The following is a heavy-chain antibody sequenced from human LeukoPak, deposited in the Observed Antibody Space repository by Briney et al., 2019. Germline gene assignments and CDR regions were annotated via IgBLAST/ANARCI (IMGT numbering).Heavy chain of an antibody. V-gene: IGHV3-9*01. CDR1: GFTFDDYA. Sequence: GRSLRLSCAASGFTFDDYAMHWVRQAPGKGLEWVSGINWNSGSIGYADSVKGRFTISRDNARNSLYLQMNNLRGEDTAIYYCARDAGNSGYGCDLWGQGTLVTVSS. CDR3: ARDAGNSGYGCDL. CDR2: INWNSGSI. D-gene: IGHD5-12*01. J-gene: IGHJ5*02.